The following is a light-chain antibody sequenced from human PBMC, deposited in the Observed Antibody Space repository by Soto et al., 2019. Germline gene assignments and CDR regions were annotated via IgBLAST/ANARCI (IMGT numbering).Light chain of an antibody. J-gene: IGKJ3*01. V-gene: IGKV1-5*03. Sequence: DIQMTQSPSTLSASVGDRVTLTCRASQSISSWLAWYQQKPGKAPKLLIYKASSLESGVPSRFSGSGSGTEFTLTISSLQPDDFATYYCQQYNTYPFTFGPGTQVDIK. CDR1: QSISSW. CDR2: KAS. CDR3: QQYNTYPFT.